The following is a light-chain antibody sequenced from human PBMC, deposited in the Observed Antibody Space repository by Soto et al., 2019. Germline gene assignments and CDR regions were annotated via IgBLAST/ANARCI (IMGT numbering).Light chain of an antibody. CDR1: SSDVGGYKY. Sequence: QSALTQPASVSGSAGQSITISCTGTSSDVGGYKYVSWYQQHPGRAPKRMIYEVSNRPSGVSNRFSGSKSGNTASLTISGLQAEDEADYYCSSYTSSSTLLFGTGTKLTVL. CDR2: EVS. CDR3: SSYTSSSTLL. J-gene: IGLJ1*01. V-gene: IGLV2-14*01.